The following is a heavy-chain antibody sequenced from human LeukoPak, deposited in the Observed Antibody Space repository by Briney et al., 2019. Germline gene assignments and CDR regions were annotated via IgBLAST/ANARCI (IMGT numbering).Heavy chain of an antibody. CDR2: ISGSGGKT. D-gene: IGHD1-26*01. V-gene: IGHV3-23*01. J-gene: IGHJ4*02. CDR3: AKDRWVGGSLQGSLDY. CDR1: GFTFSTYA. Sequence: GGSLRLSCAASGFTFSTYAMSWVRQAPGKGLEWVSAISGSGGKTYYADSVRGRFTISRDNSKNTLYLQLNSLRAEDTATYYCAKDRWVGGSLQGSLDYWGQGTLVTVSS.